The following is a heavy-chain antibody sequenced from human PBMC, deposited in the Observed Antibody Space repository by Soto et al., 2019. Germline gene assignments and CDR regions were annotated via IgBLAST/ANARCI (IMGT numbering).Heavy chain of an antibody. Sequence: ASVKVSCKASGGTFSSYAISWVRQAPGQGLEWMGGIIPIFGTANYAQKFQGRVTITADESTSTAYMELSSLRSEDTAVYYCARGGRVETMMDAFDIWGQGTMVTVSS. D-gene: IGHD3-22*01. J-gene: IGHJ3*02. V-gene: IGHV1-69*13. CDR2: IIPIFGTA. CDR3: ARGGRVETMMDAFDI. CDR1: GGTFSSYA.